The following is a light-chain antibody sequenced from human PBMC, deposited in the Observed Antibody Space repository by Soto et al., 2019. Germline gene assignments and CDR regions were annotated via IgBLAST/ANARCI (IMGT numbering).Light chain of an antibody. J-gene: IGLJ2*01. CDR1: SNDVGGYNY. CDR2: EVS. CDR3: NSYTSTTTLVL. Sequence: QSALTQPASVSGSPGQSITISCTGTSNDVGGYNYVSWYQQHPGKAPRLMIYEVSNRPSGVSNRFSGSKSGNTASLTISGLQAEDEADYYCNSYTSTTTLVLFGGGTKVTVL. V-gene: IGLV2-14*01.